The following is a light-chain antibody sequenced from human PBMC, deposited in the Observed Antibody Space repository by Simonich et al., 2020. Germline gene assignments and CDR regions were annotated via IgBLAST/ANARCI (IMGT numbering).Light chain of an antibody. CDR1: SGINVGTYR. V-gene: IGLV5-45*01. CDR3: MIWHSSASV. CDR2: YKSDADN. J-gene: IGLJ1*01. Sequence: AVLTQPASLSASPGASASLTCPLRSGINVGTYRIYWYQQKPGSPPQYLLRYKSDADNPQGSGAPTRFSGSKDASANAGMLLISWLQSEDEADYYCMIWHSSASVFGTGTKVTVL.